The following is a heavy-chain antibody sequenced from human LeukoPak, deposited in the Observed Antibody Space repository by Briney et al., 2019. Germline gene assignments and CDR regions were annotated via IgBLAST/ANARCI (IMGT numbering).Heavy chain of an antibody. CDR1: GGSNSSGSYY. CDR2: IYTSGST. CDR3: ARLEAYCGGDCYSGFDY. J-gene: IGHJ4*02. D-gene: IGHD2-21*01. V-gene: IGHV4-61*02. Sequence: SETLSLTCTVSGGSNSSGSYYGSWIRQPAGKGLEWIGRIYTSGSTNYNPSLKSRVTISVDTTKNQFSLKLSSVTAADTAVYYCARLEAYCGGDCYSGFDYWGQGTLVTVSS.